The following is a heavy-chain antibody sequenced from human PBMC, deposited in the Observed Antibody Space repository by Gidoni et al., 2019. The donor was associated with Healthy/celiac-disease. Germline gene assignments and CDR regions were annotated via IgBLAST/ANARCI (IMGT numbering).Heavy chain of an antibody. J-gene: IGHJ4*02. CDR1: GGSISCGGYY. CDR2: IYYSGST. CDR3: AREGIVGATSLYYFDY. Sequence: QVQLQESGPGLVKPSQTLSLTCTVSGGSISCGGYYWSWIRQHPGKGLEWIGYIYYSGSTYYNPSLKSRVTISVDTSKNQFSLKLSSVTAADTAVYYCAREGIVGATSLYYFDYWGQGTLVTVSS. D-gene: IGHD1-26*01. V-gene: IGHV4-31*03.